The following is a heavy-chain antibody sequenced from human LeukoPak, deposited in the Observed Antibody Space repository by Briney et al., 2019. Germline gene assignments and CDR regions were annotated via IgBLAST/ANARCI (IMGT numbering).Heavy chain of an antibody. V-gene: IGHV4-59*01. J-gene: IGHJ4*02. CDR1: GGSISSYY. CDR3: ARESRRDSWSGPTLDY. CDR2: IYYSGST. Sequence: PSETLSLTCTVSGGSISSYYWSWIRQPPGKGLEWIGYIYYSGSTNYNPSLKSRVTISVDTSKNQFSLKLSSVTAADTAVYYCARESRRDSWSGPTLDYWGQGTLVTVSS. D-gene: IGHD1-1*01.